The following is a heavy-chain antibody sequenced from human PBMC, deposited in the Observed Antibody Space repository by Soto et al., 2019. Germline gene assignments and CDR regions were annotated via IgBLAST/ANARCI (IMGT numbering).Heavy chain of an antibody. J-gene: IGHJ4*02. Sequence: SETLSLTCTVSGGSISSGGYYWSWIRQHPGKGLEWIGYIYYSGSTYYNPSLKSRVTISVDTSKNQFSLKLSSVTAADTAVYYCARAENRHYCSGGSCYAPGSFDYWGQGTLVTVSS. CDR2: IYYSGST. V-gene: IGHV4-31*03. CDR3: ARAENRHYCSGGSCYAPGSFDY. CDR1: GGSISSGGYY. D-gene: IGHD2-15*01.